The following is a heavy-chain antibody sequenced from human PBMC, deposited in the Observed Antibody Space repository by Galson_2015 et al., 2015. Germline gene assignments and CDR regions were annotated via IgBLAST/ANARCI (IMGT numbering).Heavy chain of an antibody. J-gene: IGHJ4*02. CDR1: GFTFSSYS. D-gene: IGHD6-19*01. Sequence: SLRLSCAASGFTFSSYSMNWVRQAPGKGLEWVSSISSSSSYIYYADSVKGRFTISRDNAKNSLYLQMNSLRAEDTAVYYCARDRMDRSSIAVAGYDYWGQGTLVTVSS. CDR2: ISSSSSYI. CDR3: ARDRMDRSSIAVAGYDY. V-gene: IGHV3-21*01.